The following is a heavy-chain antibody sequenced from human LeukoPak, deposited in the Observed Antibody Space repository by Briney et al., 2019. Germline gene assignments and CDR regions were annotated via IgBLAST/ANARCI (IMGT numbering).Heavy chain of an antibody. CDR3: ARDPYDTDAFDI. J-gene: IGHJ3*02. CDR1: GYTFTSYA. D-gene: IGHD3-22*01. V-gene: IGHV1-18*01. CDR2: ISVYNGNT. Sequence: GASVKDSCKASGYTFTSYAISWVREAPGQGLEWMGWISVYNGNTDYAQKLQGRVTMTTDTSTSTTYMELRSLGSDDTAVYYCARDPYDTDAFDIWGQGTMVTVSS.